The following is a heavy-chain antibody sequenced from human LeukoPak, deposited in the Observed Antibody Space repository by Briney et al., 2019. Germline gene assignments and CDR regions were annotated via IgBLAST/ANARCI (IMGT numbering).Heavy chain of an antibody. CDR2: IYPGDSDS. CDR3: ARRSYGYAFDI. D-gene: IGHD5-18*01. V-gene: IGHV5-51*01. Sequence: GASLQISCQGSGSIFTSYWIGWVRQLPGKGVEWMGIIYPGDSDSKYSPSLQGQVTISADKSISTAYLQWSSLKASDTAMYYCARRSYGYAFDIWGQGTMVTVSS. J-gene: IGHJ3*02. CDR1: GSIFTSYW.